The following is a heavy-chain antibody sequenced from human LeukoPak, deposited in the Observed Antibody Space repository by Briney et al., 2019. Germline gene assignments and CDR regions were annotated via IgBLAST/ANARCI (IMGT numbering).Heavy chain of an antibody. V-gene: IGHV3-9*03. Sequence: GGSLRLSCAASGFTFDDYAMHWVRQAPGKGLEWVSGISWNSGSIGYADSVKGRFTISRDNAKNSLYLQMNSLRAEDMALYYCAKGLYGSGSYVDYWGQGTLVTVSS. D-gene: IGHD3-10*01. CDR2: ISWNSGSI. CDR1: GFTFDDYA. CDR3: AKGLYGSGSYVDY. J-gene: IGHJ4*02.